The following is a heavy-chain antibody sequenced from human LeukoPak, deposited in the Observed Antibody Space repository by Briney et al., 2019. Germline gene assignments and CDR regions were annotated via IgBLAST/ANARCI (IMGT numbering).Heavy chain of an antibody. D-gene: IGHD4-17*01. CDR3: ARDRLNRMTTVTPGGY. CDR1: GYTFTSYG. J-gene: IGHJ4*02. Sequence: ASVKVSCKASGYTFTSYGISWVRQAPGQGLEWMGWISAYNGNTNYAQKLQGRVTMTTDTSTSTAYMELRSLRSDDTAVYYCARDRLNRMTTVTPGGYWGQGTLVTVSS. CDR2: ISAYNGNT. V-gene: IGHV1-18*01.